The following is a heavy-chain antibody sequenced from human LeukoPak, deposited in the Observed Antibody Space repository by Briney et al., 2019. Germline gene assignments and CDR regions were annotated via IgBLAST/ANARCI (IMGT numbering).Heavy chain of an antibody. CDR3: ARSRGGNSYSYYGMDV. D-gene: IGHD4-23*01. V-gene: IGHV3-23*01. Sequence: QPGGSLRLSCAASGFTFSSYAMSWVRQAPGKGLEWVSAISGSGGGTYYADSVKGRFTISRDNSKNTLYLQMNSLRAEDTAVYYCARSRGGNSYSYYGMDVWGQGTTVTVSS. J-gene: IGHJ6*02. CDR2: ISGSGGGT. CDR1: GFTFSSYA.